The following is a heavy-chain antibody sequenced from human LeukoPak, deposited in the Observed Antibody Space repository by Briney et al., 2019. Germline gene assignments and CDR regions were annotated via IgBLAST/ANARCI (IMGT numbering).Heavy chain of an antibody. CDR1: GYSISTAYY. J-gene: IGHJ4*02. D-gene: IGHD3-10*01. CDR3: ARIDTSRGVIPRFDS. V-gene: IGHV4-38-2*02. Sequence: SETLSLTCTVSGYSISTAYYWGWIRQTPDKGLEWIGSSYRSGTTYYSPTLKSRVTISLDTSKNQFSLTLTSVTAADTAVYYCARIDTSRGVIPRFDSWGQGVLVTVSS. CDR2: SYRSGTT.